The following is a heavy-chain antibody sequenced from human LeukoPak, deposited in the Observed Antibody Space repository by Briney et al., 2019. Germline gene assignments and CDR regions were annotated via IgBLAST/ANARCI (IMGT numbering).Heavy chain of an antibody. D-gene: IGHD4/OR15-4a*01. J-gene: IGHJ4*02. CDR3: TWMSTVLTVDF. CDR2: ITKAGTT. CDR1: GIPFEDAW. Sequence: PGGSLRLSCLLSGIPFEDAWMSWVRQAPGKGLEWVGCITKAGTTDYGAPVKGRFTISRDNSKNTFYLQMNSLTADDTSMYYCTWMSTVLTVDFWGRGTLVTVSS. V-gene: IGHV3-15*01.